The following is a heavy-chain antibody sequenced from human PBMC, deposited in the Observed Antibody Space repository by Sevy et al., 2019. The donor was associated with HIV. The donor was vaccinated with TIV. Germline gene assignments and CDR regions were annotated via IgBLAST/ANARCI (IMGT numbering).Heavy chain of an antibody. CDR3: ARILPRRYYYDSSGYGDDAFDI. V-gene: IGHV3-7*01. CDR1: GFTFSSYW. CDR2: IKQDGSEK. J-gene: IGHJ3*02. Sequence: GGSLRLSCAASGFTFSSYWMSWVRQAPGKGLEWVANIKQDGSEKYYVDSVKGRFTISRDNAKNSLYLQMNSLRAEDTAVYYCARILPRRYYYDSSGYGDDAFDIWGQGTMVTVSS. D-gene: IGHD3-22*01.